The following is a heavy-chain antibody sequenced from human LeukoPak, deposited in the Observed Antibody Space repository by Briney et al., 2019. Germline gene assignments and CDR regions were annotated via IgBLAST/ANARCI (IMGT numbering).Heavy chain of an antibody. CDR3: ARDRYYDILTGYYNWFDP. V-gene: IGHV4-39*07. CDR2: IYYSGST. Sequence: SETMSLTCTVSGGSISSSSYYWGWIRQPPGTGLEWLGSIYYSGSTYYNPSLKSRVTISVDTSKNQFSLKLSSVTAADTAVYYCARDRYYDILTGYYNWFDPWGQGTLVTVSS. D-gene: IGHD3-9*01. CDR1: GGSISSSSYY. J-gene: IGHJ5*02.